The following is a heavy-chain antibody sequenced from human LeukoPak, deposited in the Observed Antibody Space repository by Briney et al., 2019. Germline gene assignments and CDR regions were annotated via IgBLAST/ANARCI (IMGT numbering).Heavy chain of an antibody. J-gene: IGHJ4*02. D-gene: IGHD3-22*01. V-gene: IGHV3-66*01. CDR2: IYSGGSA. Sequence: PGGSLRLSCAASGFTVSSNYMSWVRQAPGKGLEWVSMIYSGGSAYYANSVKGRFTTSRDNAKNSLYLQMNSLRAEDTAVYYCARDFLYRGYYAPIDYWGQGTLVTVSS. CDR3: ARDFLYRGYYAPIDY. CDR1: GFTVSSNY.